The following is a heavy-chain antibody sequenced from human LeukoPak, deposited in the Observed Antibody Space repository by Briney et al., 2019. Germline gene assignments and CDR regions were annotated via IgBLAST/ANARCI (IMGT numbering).Heavy chain of an antibody. CDR1: GGTFSSYA. CDR2: IIPIFGTA. CDR3: ARVKRNDFWSGASDFDY. J-gene: IGHJ4*02. Sequence: ASVKVSCKASGGTFSSYAISWVRQAPGQGLEWMGGIIPIFGTANYAQKFQGRVTMTTDTSTSTAYMELRSLRSDDTAVYYCARVKRNDFWSGASDFDYWGQGTLVTVSS. V-gene: IGHV1-69*05. D-gene: IGHD3-3*01.